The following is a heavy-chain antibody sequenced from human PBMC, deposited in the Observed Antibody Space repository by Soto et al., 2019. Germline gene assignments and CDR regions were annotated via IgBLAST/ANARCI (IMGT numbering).Heavy chain of an antibody. J-gene: IGHJ4*02. CDR3: ARDRVTPDSSGYYYYFDY. CDR2: MSYDGSDT. D-gene: IGHD3-22*01. V-gene: IGHV3-33*08. Sequence: GGSLRLSCVGSGFIFSNNGMHWVRQTPGKGLEWVAFMSYDGSDTFYADSVKGRFTISRDNAKNSLYLQMNSLRAEDTAVYYCARDRVTPDSSGYYYYFDYWGQGTLVTVSS. CDR1: GFIFSNNG.